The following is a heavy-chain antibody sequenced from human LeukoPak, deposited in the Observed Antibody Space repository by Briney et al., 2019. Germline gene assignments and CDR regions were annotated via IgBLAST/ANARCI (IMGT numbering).Heavy chain of an antibody. J-gene: IGHJ4*02. Sequence: PSETLSLTCVVSGGSVSSSKWWSWVRQPPGKGLEWIGQVYHDGGTKYNPSLKSRVTILVDKSKNQFSLKLSSVTAADTAVYYCAREGGDYYDSSGFDYWGQGTLVTVSS. CDR3: AREGGDYYDSSGFDY. CDR2: VYHDGGT. V-gene: IGHV4-4*02. D-gene: IGHD3-22*01. CDR1: GGSVSSSKW.